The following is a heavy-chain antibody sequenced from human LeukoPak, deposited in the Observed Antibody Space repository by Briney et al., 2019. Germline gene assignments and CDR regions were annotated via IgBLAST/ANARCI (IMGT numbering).Heavy chain of an antibody. Sequence: PSETLSLTCSVSGYSISSGYYWGWIRQSPGKGLEWIGSINHSGSSNLNPSLKSRVTISVDTSKNQFSLKLSSVTAADTAVYSCARVVVVAAGNWFDPWGQGTLVTVSS. V-gene: IGHV4-38-2*02. CDR2: INHSGSS. D-gene: IGHD2-15*01. CDR1: GYSISSGYY. J-gene: IGHJ5*02. CDR3: ARVVVVAAGNWFDP.